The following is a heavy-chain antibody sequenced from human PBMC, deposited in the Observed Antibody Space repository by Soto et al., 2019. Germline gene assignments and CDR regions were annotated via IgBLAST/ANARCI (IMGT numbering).Heavy chain of an antibody. J-gene: IGHJ6*03. CDR1: GFTFSFYW. CDR2: IKEDGSEK. D-gene: IGHD3-10*01. CDR3: ARGRMVRGVTFYYYYHMDV. Sequence: EVQLVESGGGLVQPGGSLRLSCAASGFTFSFYWMSWVRQAPGKGMEWVANIKEDGSEKYYVDSVKGRFTISRDNAKNSLYLQMNSLRAEDTAAYYCARGRMVRGVTFYYYYHMDVWGKGTTVTVS. V-gene: IGHV3-7*01.